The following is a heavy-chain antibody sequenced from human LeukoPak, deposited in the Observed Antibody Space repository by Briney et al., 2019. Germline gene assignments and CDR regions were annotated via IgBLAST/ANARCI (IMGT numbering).Heavy chain of an antibody. J-gene: IGHJ3*02. V-gene: IGHV1-18*01. CDR2: ISAYNGNT. CDR1: GYTFTSYG. Sequence: ASVKFSCKASGYTFTSYGISWVRQAPGQGLEWMGWISAYNGNTNYAQKLQGRVTITRDTSASTAYMELSSLRSEDTAVYYCARLLIALNAFDIWGQGTMVTVSS. D-gene: IGHD3-10*01. CDR3: ARLLIALNAFDI.